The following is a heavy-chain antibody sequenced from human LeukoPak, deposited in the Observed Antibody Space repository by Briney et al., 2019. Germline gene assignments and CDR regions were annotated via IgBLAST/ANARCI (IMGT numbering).Heavy chain of an antibody. D-gene: IGHD2-2*02. CDR3: ARRDIVVVPAAIHGDYYYYYYMDV. J-gene: IGHJ6*03. Sequence: PGGSLRLSCAASGFTFSSYSMNWVRQAPGKGLEWVSYISSSSSTIYYADSVKGRFTISRDNAKNSLYLQMNSLRAEDTAVYYCARRDIVVVPAAIHGDYYYYYYMDVWGKGTTVTVSS. CDR2: ISSSSSTI. V-gene: IGHV3-48*01. CDR1: GFTFSSYS.